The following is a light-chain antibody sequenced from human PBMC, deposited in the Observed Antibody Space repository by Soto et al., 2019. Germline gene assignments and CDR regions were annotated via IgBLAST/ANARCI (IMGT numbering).Light chain of an antibody. Sequence: EMVMTQSPATLSVSPGERATLSCRASQSVSSNLAWYQQKPGQAPRLLIYGASTRATGIPARFSGSGSGTEFTLTISSLQSEDFALYYCQQYNNWSYTFGQGTKLEIK. CDR2: GAS. J-gene: IGKJ2*01. CDR3: QQYNNWSYT. CDR1: QSVSSN. V-gene: IGKV3-15*01.